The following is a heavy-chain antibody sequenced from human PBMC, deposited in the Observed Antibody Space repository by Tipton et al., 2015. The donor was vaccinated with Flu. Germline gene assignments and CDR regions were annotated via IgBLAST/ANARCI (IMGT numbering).Heavy chain of an antibody. J-gene: IGHJ3*02. CDR1: GGSISSGSYY. CDR2: IYTSGST. CDR3: AREGFDSSGYRAGDAFDI. Sequence: TLSLTCTVSGGSISSGSYYWSWTRQPAGKGLVWIGRIYTSGSTNYNPPLKSRVTISVDTSKNQFSLKLSSVTAADTAVYYCAREGFDSSGYRAGDAFDIWGKGTMVTVSS. D-gene: IGHD3-22*01. V-gene: IGHV4-61*02.